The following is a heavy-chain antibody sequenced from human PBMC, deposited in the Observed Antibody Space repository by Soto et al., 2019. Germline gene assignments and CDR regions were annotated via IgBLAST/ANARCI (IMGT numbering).Heavy chain of an antibody. V-gene: IGHV3-66*01. D-gene: IGHD6-19*01. CDR2: IYSGGST. CDR3: ARGPHIAVRYEGFDI. J-gene: IGHJ3*02. Sequence: EVQLAESGGGLVQPGGSLRLSCVVSGFTVSSNYMSWVRQAPGKGLEWVSVIYSGGSTYYADSVKGRFTISRESSKNTLYLQMNSLRAEDTAVYYCARGPHIAVRYEGFDIWGQGTMAPVSS. CDR1: GFTVSSNY.